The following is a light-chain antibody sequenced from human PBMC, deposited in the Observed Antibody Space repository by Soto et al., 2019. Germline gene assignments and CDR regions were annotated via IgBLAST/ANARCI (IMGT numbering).Light chain of an antibody. CDR3: AVWFASMDSRV. CDR2: GQN. CDR1: SSNIGSNT. V-gene: IGLV1-44*01. Sequence: QPVLTQPPSASGTPGQRVTISCSGSSSNIGSNTVNWYQQLPGTAPTLLIYGQNQRPSGVPDRFSGSKSGSSASLAISGLQSEDEADYYCAVWFASMDSRVFGGGTKLTVL. J-gene: IGLJ2*01.